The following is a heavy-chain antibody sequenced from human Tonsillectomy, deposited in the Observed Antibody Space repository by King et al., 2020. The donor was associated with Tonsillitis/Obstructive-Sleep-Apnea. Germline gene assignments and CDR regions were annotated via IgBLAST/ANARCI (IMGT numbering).Heavy chain of an antibody. Sequence: VQLVESGGGVVQPGRSLRLSCAASGFTFSSYGMHWVRQAPGKGLEWVAVIWYDGSNKYYADSVKGRFTISRDNSKNTLYLQMNSLRAEDTAVYYCARANSGVDDYTNYPIYYYYDIDFWGQGTTVTVSS. CDR2: IWYDGSNK. V-gene: IGHV3-33*01. CDR3: ARANSGVDDYTNYPIYYYYDIDF. J-gene: IGHJ6*02. CDR1: GFTFSSYG. D-gene: IGHD4-11*01.